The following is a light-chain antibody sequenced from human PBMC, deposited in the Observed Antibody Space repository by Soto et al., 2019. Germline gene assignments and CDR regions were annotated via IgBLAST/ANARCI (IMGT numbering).Light chain of an antibody. J-gene: IGLJ2*01. CDR2: YNN. CDR3: GTWDSSLSAVV. Sequence: QSALTQPPSVSAAPGQKVTISCSGSSSNIGNNYVSWYQQLPGTAPKLLIYYNNKRPSGIPDRFSGSKSGTSATLGITGLQTGDEADYYCGTWDSSLSAVVFGGGTKLTVL. V-gene: IGLV1-51*01. CDR1: SSNIGNNY.